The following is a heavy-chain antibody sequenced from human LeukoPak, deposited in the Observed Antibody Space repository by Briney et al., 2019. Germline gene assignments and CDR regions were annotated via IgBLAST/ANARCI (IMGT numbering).Heavy chain of an antibody. CDR2: IYYSGST. D-gene: IGHD2-2*01. Sequence: SETLSLTCTVSGGSISSSSYYWGWIRQPPGKGLEWIGSIYYSGSTYYNPSLKSRVTISVDTSKNQFSLKLSSLTAADTAVYYCARQLGYCSSTSCYADKVDYWGQGTLVTVSS. J-gene: IGHJ4*02. CDR3: ARQLGYCSSTSCYADKVDY. CDR1: GGSISSSSYY. V-gene: IGHV4-39*01.